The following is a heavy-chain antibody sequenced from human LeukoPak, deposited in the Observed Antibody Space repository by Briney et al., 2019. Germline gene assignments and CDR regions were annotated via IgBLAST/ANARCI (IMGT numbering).Heavy chain of an antibody. CDR3: IRPHITFYPLQHLFAF. V-gene: IGHV3-23*01. Sequence: GGSLRLSCAASGFTFSDYPMSWVRQAPGKRLEWVSGLSVNGDITYYADSVRGRFTIARYNSRATLSLQLHSLRAEDTAIYYCIRPHITFYPLQHLFAFWGRGTQVTVSS. CDR2: LSVNGDIT. CDR1: GFTFSDYP. D-gene: IGHD2/OR15-2a*01. J-gene: IGHJ4*02.